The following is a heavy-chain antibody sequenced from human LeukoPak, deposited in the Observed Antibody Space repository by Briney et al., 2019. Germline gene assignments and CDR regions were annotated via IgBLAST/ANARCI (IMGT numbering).Heavy chain of an antibody. CDR1: GLTLSNAW. CDR3: TTGLMVWRLVVFDY. V-gene: IGHV3-15*01. J-gene: IGHJ4*02. Sequence: GGSLRLSCAASGLTLSNAWMSWVRQAPGKGLEWVGRIKSKTDGGTTDYAAPVKGRFTISRDDSKNTLYLQMNSLKTEDTAVYYCTTGLMVWRLVVFDYWGQGTLVTVSS. CDR2: IKSKTDGGTT. D-gene: IGHD2-8*01.